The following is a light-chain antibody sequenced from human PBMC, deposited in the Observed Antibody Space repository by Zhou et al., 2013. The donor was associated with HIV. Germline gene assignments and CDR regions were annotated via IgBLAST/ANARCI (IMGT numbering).Light chain of an antibody. CDR1: QSVSTN. CDR3: QQRSNWLT. Sequence: EIVMTQSPATLSVSPGERVTLSCRTSQSVSTNLAWFQQKPGQAPRLLIYDASNRATGIPARFSGSGSGTDFTLTISSLEPEDFAVYYCQQRSNWLTFGGGTQGGDQT. CDR2: DAS. V-gene: IGKV3-11*01. J-gene: IGKJ4*01.